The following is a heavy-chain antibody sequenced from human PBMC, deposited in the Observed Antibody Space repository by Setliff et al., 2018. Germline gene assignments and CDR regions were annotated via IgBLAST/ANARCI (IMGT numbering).Heavy chain of an antibody. CDR3: ARAPLDYSSRAFDF. CDR2: IFSDGTT. CDR1: GYSISSGFS. J-gene: IGHJ3*01. D-gene: IGHD2-15*01. V-gene: IGHV4-28*03. Sequence: SETLSPTCAVSGYSISSGFSWVWIRQSPGKGLEWIGYIFSDGTTYYNPSLKSRVAMSVDTSKKQFSLSLSAVTAADTAKYYCARAPLDYSSRAFDFWGRGTMVTVSS.